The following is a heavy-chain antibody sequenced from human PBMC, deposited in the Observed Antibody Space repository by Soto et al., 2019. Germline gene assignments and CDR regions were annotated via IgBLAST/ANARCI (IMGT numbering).Heavy chain of an antibody. D-gene: IGHD1-1*01. CDR2: VNYSENT. CDR1: GGSFSGNY. V-gene: IGHV4-34*01. J-gene: IGHJ5*02. CDR3: ARQERYGNWSDP. Sequence: PPETLSLTCAVYGGSFSGNYWSWIRQPPGKGLEWIGEVNYSENTYYNPSLKSRVTISVDTSSNQFSLKLSSVTAADTAVYYCARQERYGNWSDPWGQGTLVTVSS.